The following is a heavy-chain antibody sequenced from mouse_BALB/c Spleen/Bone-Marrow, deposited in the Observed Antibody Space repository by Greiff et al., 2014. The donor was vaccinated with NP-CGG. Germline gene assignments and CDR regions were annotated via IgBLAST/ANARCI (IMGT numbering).Heavy chain of an antibody. J-gene: IGHJ3*01. V-gene: IGHV1-7*01. CDR1: GYTFTSYW. Sequence: QVQLKESGAELAKTGGSVKMSCKASGYTFTSYWMHWGKQRPGQGLGWVGYINPSTGYTEYNQKFKDKATLTAEKSSSTAYMQLSSLKSEDSAVYYCARGYYGSSLVYWGQGTLVTVSA. D-gene: IGHD1-1*01. CDR2: INPSTGYT. CDR3: ARGYYGSSLVY.